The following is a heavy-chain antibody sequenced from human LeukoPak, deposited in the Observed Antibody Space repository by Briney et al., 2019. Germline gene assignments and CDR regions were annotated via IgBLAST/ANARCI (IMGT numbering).Heavy chain of an antibody. J-gene: IGHJ4*02. V-gene: IGHV4-59*08. CDR1: GGSISSYY. CDR3: ARHRAYSSSSPFDY. CDR2: IYNSGST. D-gene: IGHD6-6*01. Sequence: SETLSLTCTVSGGSISSYYWNWIRQPPGKGLEWIGCIYNSGSTYNPSLKSRVTISVDTSKNQFSLRLSSVTAADTAVYYCARHRAYSSSSPFDYWGQGTLVTVSS.